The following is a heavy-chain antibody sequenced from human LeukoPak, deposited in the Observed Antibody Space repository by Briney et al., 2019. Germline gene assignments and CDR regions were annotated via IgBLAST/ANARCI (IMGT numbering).Heavy chain of an antibody. Sequence: GASVKVSCKASGYTFTSYGISWVRQAPGQGLEWMGGIIPIFGTANYAQKFQGRVTITADESTSTAYMELSSLRSEDTAVYYCADRRVGSGWYYFDYWGQGTLVTVSS. CDR3: ADRRVGSGWYYFDY. CDR2: IIPIFGTA. D-gene: IGHD6-19*01. V-gene: IGHV1-69*13. J-gene: IGHJ4*02. CDR1: GYTFTSYG.